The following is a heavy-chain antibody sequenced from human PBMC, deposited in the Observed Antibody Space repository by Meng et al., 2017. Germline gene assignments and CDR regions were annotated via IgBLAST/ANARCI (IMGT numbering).Heavy chain of an antibody. CDR3: ARVVVCGGECYSPRFDY. D-gene: IGHD2-21*01. CDR2: IYYSGST. CDR1: GGSISSYY. J-gene: IGHJ4*02. V-gene: IGHV4-59*01. Sequence: SETLSLTCTVAGGSISSYYWSWIRQPPGKGREWIGYIYYSGSTNYNPSLKSRVTISVDTSKNQFSLKLSSVTAADTAVYYCARVVVCGGECYSPRFDYWGQGTLVTVSS.